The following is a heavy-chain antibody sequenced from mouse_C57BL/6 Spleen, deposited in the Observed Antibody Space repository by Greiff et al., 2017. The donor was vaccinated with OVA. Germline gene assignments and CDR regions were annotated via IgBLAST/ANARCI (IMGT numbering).Heavy chain of an antibody. CDR2: ISSGGDYT. D-gene: IGHD2-12*01. CDR3: TRGGRRGYFDY. V-gene: IGHV5-9-1*02. Sequence: EVNLVESGEGLVKPGGSLKLSCAASGFTFSSYAMSWVRQTPEKRLEWVAYISSGGDYTYYADTVKGRFTISRDNARNTLYQQMSSLKSEDTAMYYCTRGGRRGYFDYWGQGTTLTVAS. J-gene: IGHJ2*01. CDR1: GFTFSSYA.